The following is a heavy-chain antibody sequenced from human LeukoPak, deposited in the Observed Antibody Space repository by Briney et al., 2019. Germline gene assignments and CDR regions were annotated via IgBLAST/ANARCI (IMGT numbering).Heavy chain of an antibody. V-gene: IGHV1-46*01. J-gene: IGHJ4*02. CDR2: INPSGGST. CDR3: ARDWAYYSVSSGYYDY. CDR1: GYTFTSYY. D-gene: IGHD3-22*01. Sequence: GASVKVSCKASGYTFTSYYMHWVRQAPGQGLEWMGIINPSGGSTSYAQKFQGRVTMTRDMSTSTVYMELSSLRSEDTAVYYCARDWAYYSVSSGYYDYRGQGTLVTVSS.